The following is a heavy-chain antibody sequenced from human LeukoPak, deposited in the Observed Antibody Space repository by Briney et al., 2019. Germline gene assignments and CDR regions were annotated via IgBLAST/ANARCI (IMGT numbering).Heavy chain of an antibody. CDR2: MNPNSGNT. D-gene: IGHD5-18*01. Sequence: GASVKVSCKASGYTFTSYDINWVRQATGQGLEWMGWMNPNSGNTGYAQKFQGRVTITRNTSISTAYMELSSLRSEDTAVYYCAINTAMVPTGGPGFDYWGQGTLVTVSS. CDR3: AINTAMVPTGGPGFDY. CDR1: GYTFTSYD. J-gene: IGHJ4*02. V-gene: IGHV1-8*03.